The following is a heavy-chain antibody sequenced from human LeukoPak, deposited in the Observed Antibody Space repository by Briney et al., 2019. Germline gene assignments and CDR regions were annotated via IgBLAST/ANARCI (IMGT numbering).Heavy chain of an antibody. J-gene: IGHJ6*03. V-gene: IGHV4-39*07. Sequence: SETLSLTCTVSGGSISSSSYYWGWIRQPPGKGLEWIGSIYYSGSTYYNPSLKSRVTISVDTSKNQFSLKLSSVTAADTAVYYCASFLKYYYGSGSYYPAVAGYMDVWGKGTTVTISS. CDR3: ASFLKYYYGSGSYYPAVAGYMDV. CDR2: IYYSGST. CDR1: GGSISSSSYY. D-gene: IGHD3-10*01.